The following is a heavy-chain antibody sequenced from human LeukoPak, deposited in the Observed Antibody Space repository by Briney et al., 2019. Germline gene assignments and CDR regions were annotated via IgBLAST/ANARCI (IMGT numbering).Heavy chain of an antibody. V-gene: IGHV3-64*02. CDR2: IGAAGAHT. CDR3: ARELGGTKTGGFDI. CDR1: GFRFSYHD. Sequence: GGSLRLSCAASGFRFSYHDMHWVRQAPGKGLEFVSSIGAAGAHTFYADSVMGRFTISRDNFQSTMYLQMDGLRPEDSAVYYCARELGGTKTGGFDIWGQGTVVTVSS. D-gene: IGHD1-14*01. J-gene: IGHJ3*02.